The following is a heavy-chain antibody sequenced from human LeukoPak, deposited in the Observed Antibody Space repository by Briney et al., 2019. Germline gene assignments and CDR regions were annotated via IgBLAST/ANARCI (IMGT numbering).Heavy chain of an antibody. D-gene: IGHD5-18*01. CDR3: ARNAGYSNGPIQRVSRQAPDY. CDR1: GFTFSSYS. CDR2: ISSSSSTI. Sequence: HTRGSLRLSCAASGFTFSSYSMNWVRQAPGKGLEWVSYISSSSSTIYYADSVKGRFTISRDNAKNSLYLQMNSLRAEDTAVYYCARNAGYSNGPIQRVSRQAPDYWGQGTLVTVSS. J-gene: IGHJ4*02. V-gene: IGHV3-48*01.